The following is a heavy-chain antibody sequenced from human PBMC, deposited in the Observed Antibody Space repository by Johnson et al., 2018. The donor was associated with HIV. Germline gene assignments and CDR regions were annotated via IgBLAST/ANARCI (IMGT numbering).Heavy chain of an antibody. CDR2: IYSGGST. CDR3: AKDFPSTYCPSAFDI. V-gene: IGHV3-NL1*01. CDR1: GFTFSSYG. J-gene: IGHJ3*02. Sequence: VQLVESGGGVVQPGGSLRLSCAASGFTFSSYGMDWVRQVPGKGLELVSVIYSGGSTYYADSVKGRFIVSRDNSKNTLYLQMNSLRAGDTAVYYCAKDFPSTYCPSAFDIWGQWTMVTVSS. D-gene: IGHD2-15*01.